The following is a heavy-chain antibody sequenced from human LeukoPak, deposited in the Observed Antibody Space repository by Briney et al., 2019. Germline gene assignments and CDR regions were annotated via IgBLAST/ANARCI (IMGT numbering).Heavy chain of an antibody. V-gene: IGHV3-21*01. Sequence: PGGSLRLSCAASGFTLSSYSMNWVRQAPGKGLEWVSSISSSSSYIYYADSVKGRFTISRDNAKNSLYLQMNSLRAEDTAVYYCANLPLGGQQLFARGGQIVDYWGQGTLVTVSS. CDR3: ANLPLGGQQLFARGGQIVDY. J-gene: IGHJ4*02. CDR1: GFTLSSYS. CDR2: ISSSSSYI. D-gene: IGHD6-13*01.